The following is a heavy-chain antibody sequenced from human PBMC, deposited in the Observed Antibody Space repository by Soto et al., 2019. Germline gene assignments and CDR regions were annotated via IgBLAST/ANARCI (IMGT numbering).Heavy chain of an antibody. Sequence: GGSLRLSCAASGFTFSSYAMSWVRQAPGKGLEWVSAISGSGGSTYYADSVKGRFTISRDNSKNTLYLQMNSLRAEDTAVYYCAKRAQRTRTYYYDSSGYYGYYFDYWGQGTLVTVSS. CDR2: ISGSGGST. D-gene: IGHD3-22*01. V-gene: IGHV3-23*01. CDR1: GFTFSSYA. J-gene: IGHJ4*02. CDR3: AKRAQRTRTYYYDSSGYYGYYFDY.